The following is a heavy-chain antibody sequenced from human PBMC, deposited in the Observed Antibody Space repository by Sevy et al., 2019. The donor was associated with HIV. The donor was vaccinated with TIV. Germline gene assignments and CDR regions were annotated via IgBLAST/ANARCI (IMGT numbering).Heavy chain of an antibody. V-gene: IGHV3-49*03. Sequence: GGSLRLSCTTSGFTFDDYAMSWFRQAPGKGLEWVAFITRNSYEAYGGTTDYGASVEGRFIISGDDSKSIAYLQMNSLKIEDTAVYYCTRGLATADTPEYYFDYWGQGTLVTVSS. D-gene: IGHD5-12*01. CDR2: ITRNSYEAYGGTT. CDR1: GFTFDDYA. CDR3: TRGLATADTPEYYFDY. J-gene: IGHJ4*02.